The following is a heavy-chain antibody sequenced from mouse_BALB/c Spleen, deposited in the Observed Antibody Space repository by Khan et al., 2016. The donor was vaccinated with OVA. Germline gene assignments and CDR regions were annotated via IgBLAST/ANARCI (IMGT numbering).Heavy chain of an antibody. CDR3: ARPYYGSSSYAMDY. CDR1: GFTFSSFG. CDR2: ISSGSGTI. V-gene: IGHV5-17*02. D-gene: IGHD1-1*01. J-gene: IGHJ4*01. Sequence: EVELVESGGGLVQPGGSRKLSCAASGFTFSSFGMHWVRQAPEKGLEWVAYISSGSGTIYYADTVKGRFTISRDNPKNTLFLQMASLRSEDTAMYYCARPYYGSSSYAMDYWGQGTSVTVSS.